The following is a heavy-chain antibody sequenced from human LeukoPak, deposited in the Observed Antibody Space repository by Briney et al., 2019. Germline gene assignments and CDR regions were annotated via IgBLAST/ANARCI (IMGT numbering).Heavy chain of an antibody. D-gene: IGHD3-22*01. J-gene: IGHJ4*02. CDR1: GGSIIGYY. CDR3: ARISGYLTY. V-gene: IGHV4-59*01. CDR2: IYYSGST. Sequence: SETLSLTCTVSGGSIIGYYWSWIRQSPGKGLEWIGYIYYSGSTNYNPSLNSRVTISVDTSKNHVSLKLSSVTAADTGKYYCARISGYLTYWGQGTLVTVSS.